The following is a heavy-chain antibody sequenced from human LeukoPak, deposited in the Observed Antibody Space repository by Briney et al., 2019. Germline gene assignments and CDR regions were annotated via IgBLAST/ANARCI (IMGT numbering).Heavy chain of an antibody. V-gene: IGHV4-30-4*08. Sequence: SETLSLTCTVSGGSISSGDYYWSWIRQPPGKGLEWIGYIYYSGSTYYNPSLKSRVTISVDTSKNQFSLKLSSVTAADTAVYYCARDSPEYCSSTSCHKKRYFDYWGQGTLVTVSS. CDR2: IYYSGST. D-gene: IGHD2-2*02. J-gene: IGHJ4*02. CDR1: GGSISSGDYY. CDR3: ARDSPEYCSSTSCHKKRYFDY.